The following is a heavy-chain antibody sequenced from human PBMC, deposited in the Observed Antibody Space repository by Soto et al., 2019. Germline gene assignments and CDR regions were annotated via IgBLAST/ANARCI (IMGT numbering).Heavy chain of an antibody. CDR1: GGSISSYY. CDR3: ARHSGQYDFWSGYSSNNWFDP. D-gene: IGHD3-3*01. J-gene: IGHJ5*02. Sequence: PSETLSLTCTVSGGSISSYYWSWIRQPPGKGLEWIGYIYYSGSTNYNPSLKSRVTISVDTSKNQFSLKLSSVTTAGTAVYYCARHSGQYDFWSGYSSNNWFDPWGQGTLVTVSS. CDR2: IYYSGST. V-gene: IGHV4-59*08.